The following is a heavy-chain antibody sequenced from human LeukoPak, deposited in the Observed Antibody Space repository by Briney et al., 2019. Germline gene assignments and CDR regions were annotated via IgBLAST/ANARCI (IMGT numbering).Heavy chain of an antibody. Sequence: GGSLRLSCAASGFTFSNAWMNWVRQAPGKGLEWVGRIKSKTDGGTTDYAAPVKGRFTISRDDSKNTLYLQMNSLKPEDTAVYYRTTDFLVVGGYDYWGQGTLVTVSS. J-gene: IGHJ4*02. CDR1: GFTFSNAW. V-gene: IGHV3-15*07. D-gene: IGHD3-16*01. CDR3: TTDFLVVGGYDY. CDR2: IKSKTDGGTT.